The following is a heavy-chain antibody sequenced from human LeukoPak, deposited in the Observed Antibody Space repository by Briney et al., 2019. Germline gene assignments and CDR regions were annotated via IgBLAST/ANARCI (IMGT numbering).Heavy chain of an antibody. CDR1: GFTFSYYY. CDR3: ARDTDYDSSGYYNWFDP. Sequence: GGSLRLSCAASGFTFSYYYMSWIRQAPGKGLEWVSYISSSGSTIYYADSVKGRFTISRDNAKNSLYLQMNSLRAEDTAVYYCARDTDYDSSGYYNWFDPWGQGTLVTVSS. J-gene: IGHJ5*02. D-gene: IGHD3-22*01. V-gene: IGHV3-11*04. CDR2: ISSSGSTI.